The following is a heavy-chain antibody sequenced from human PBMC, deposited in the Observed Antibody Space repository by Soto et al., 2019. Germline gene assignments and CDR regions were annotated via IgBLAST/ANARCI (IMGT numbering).Heavy chain of an antibody. Sequence: QVQLVQSGAEVKEPGSSVKVSCKASGGGNLRDYRTTWVRRAPGQGLEWMGGIIPKLGSANYAQNFQCRVTVTADESTNTGYMERRSLRSDDTAVSYCARGGDGYTFGAVYWGQGTPVTVSS. CDR2: IIPKLGSA. V-gene: IGHV1-69*01. CDR1: GGGNLRDYR. J-gene: IGHJ4*02. D-gene: IGHD2-21*01. CDR3: ARGGDGYTFGAVY.